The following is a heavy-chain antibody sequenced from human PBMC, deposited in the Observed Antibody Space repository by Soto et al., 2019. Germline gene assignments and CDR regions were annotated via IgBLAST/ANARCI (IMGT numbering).Heavy chain of an antibody. CDR3: ARVRRYCSGGSCYAPNDAFDI. V-gene: IGHV3-48*02. CDR2: ISSSSSTI. Sequence: GGSLRLSCAASGFTFSSYSMNWVRQAPGKGLEWVSYISSSSSTIYYADSVKGRFTISRDNAKNSLYLQMNSLRDEDTAVYYCARVRRYCSGGSCYAPNDAFDIWGQGTMVTVSS. D-gene: IGHD2-15*01. J-gene: IGHJ3*02. CDR1: GFTFSSYS.